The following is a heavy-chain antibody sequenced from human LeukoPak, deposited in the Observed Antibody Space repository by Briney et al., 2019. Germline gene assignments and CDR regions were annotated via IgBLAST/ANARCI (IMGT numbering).Heavy chain of an antibody. Sequence: ASVKVSCKASGYTFTGYYMHWVRQAPGQGLEWMGWINPNSGGTNYAQKFQGRVTMTRDTSISTAYMELRSLRSDDTAVYYCARSQTITMVRGVIIGYYYYMDVWGKGTTVTISS. J-gene: IGHJ6*03. CDR2: INPNSGGT. V-gene: IGHV1-2*02. D-gene: IGHD3-10*01. CDR3: ARSQTITMVRGVIIGYYYYMDV. CDR1: GYTFTGYY.